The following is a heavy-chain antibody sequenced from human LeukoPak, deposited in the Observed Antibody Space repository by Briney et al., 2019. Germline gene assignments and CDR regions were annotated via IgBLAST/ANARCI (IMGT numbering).Heavy chain of an antibody. CDR1: GFTFSSYA. Sequence: PGGSLRLSCAASGFTFSSYAMHWVRQAPGKGLEWVAVISYDGSNKYYADSVKGRFTISRDNSKNTLYLQMNSLRAEDTAVYYCALAEVAGTPFDYWGQGTLVTVSS. J-gene: IGHJ4*02. CDR3: ALAEVAGTPFDY. D-gene: IGHD6-19*01. V-gene: IGHV3-30*04. CDR2: ISYDGSNK.